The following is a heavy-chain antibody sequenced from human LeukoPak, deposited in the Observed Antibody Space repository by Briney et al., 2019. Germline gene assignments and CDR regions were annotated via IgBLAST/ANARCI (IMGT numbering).Heavy chain of an antibody. J-gene: IGHJ4*02. CDR2: ISWNSGSI. D-gene: IGHD6-13*01. CDR1: GFTFSSYG. V-gene: IGHV3-9*01. CDR3: AKDSIAAALDY. Sequence: PGRSLRLSCAASGFTFSSYGMHWVRQAPGKGLEWVSGISWNSGSIGYADSVKGRFTISRDNAKNSLYLQMNSLRAEDTALYYCAKDSIAAALDYWGQGTLVTVSS.